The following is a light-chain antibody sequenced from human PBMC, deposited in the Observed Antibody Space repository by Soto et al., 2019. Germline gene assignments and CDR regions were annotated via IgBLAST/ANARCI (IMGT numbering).Light chain of an antibody. Sequence: DIQLTQSPSTLPASVVDRVTITCRASQSISNWLAWYHQKPGKAPKLLIYKASSLEIGVPSRFSGLGSGTEFTLTISSLQPDDFATYYCQQYNTYSPWTFGQGTKVDI. CDR2: KAS. CDR1: QSISNW. V-gene: IGKV1-5*03. CDR3: QQYNTYSPWT. J-gene: IGKJ1*01.